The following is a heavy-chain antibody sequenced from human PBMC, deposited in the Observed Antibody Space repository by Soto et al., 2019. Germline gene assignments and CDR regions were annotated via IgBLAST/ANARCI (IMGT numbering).Heavy chain of an antibody. D-gene: IGHD3-3*01. CDR1: GFTFSSYA. Sequence: EVQLLESGGGLVQPGGSLRLSCAASGFTFSSYAMSWVRQAPGKGLEWGSAISGSGGSTYYADSVKGRFTISRDNSKNTLDLQMNSLRAEDTAVYYCAKEYDSWRGGRYFDYWGQGTLVTVSS. V-gene: IGHV3-23*01. J-gene: IGHJ4*02. CDR3: AKEYDSWRGGRYFDY. CDR2: ISGSGGST.